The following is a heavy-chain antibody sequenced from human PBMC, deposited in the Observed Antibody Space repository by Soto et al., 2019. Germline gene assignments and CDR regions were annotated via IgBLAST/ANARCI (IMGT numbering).Heavy chain of an antibody. J-gene: IGHJ6*02. V-gene: IGHV4-39*01. Sequence: SGTVSLTCTVSRGYISSSSYYWAWFRQPPGKGLEWIGSIYYSGSTYYNPSLKSRVTISVDTSKNQFSLKLSSVTAADTAVYYFARLELELYYVMDVRGQGTTVTVSS. D-gene: IGHD1-7*01. CDR2: IYYSGST. CDR3: ARLELELYYVMDV. CDR1: RGYISSSSYY.